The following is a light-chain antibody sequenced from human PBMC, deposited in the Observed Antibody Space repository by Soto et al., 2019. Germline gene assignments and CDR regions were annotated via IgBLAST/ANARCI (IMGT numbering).Light chain of an antibody. Sequence: QSVLTQPISVSGSPGQSITISCTGNSNDTGTYDYVCWYQQHPGKAPRLLIHGVHNRSPGISGRFSASKSGLTASLTISGLQAEDEADYSCTALSANRVYLFGPGTKVTVL. CDR2: GVH. J-gene: IGLJ1*01. V-gene: IGLV2-14*01. CDR3: TALSANRVYL. CDR1: SNDTGTYDY.